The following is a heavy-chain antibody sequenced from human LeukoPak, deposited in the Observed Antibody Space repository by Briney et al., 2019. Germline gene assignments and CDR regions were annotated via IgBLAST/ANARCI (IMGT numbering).Heavy chain of an antibody. Sequence: SQTLSLTCAISGDSVSGNSAAWNWIRQSPSNGLEWLGRTYYRSKWYNDYAVSVKSRITINPDTSKNQFSLQLNSVTPEDTAVYFCAREYTFGYGWFDPWGQGTLVTVSS. CDR3: AREYTFGYGWFDP. D-gene: IGHD3-16*01. V-gene: IGHV6-1*01. J-gene: IGHJ5*02. CDR2: TYYRSKWYN. CDR1: GDSVSGNSAA.